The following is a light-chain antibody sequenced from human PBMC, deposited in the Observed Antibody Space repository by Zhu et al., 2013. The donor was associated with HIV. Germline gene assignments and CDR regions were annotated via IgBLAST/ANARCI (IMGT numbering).Light chain of an antibody. V-gene: IGLV2-23*02. CDR1: SSDLGTYNY. CDR2: DVS. CDR3: CSYAGSSTYV. J-gene: IGLJ1*01. Sequence: QSALTQPASVSASPGQSITISCTGTSSDLGTYNYVSWYQQYPGKAPKLMIYDVSNRPSGVSNRFSGSKSGNTASLTISGLQAEDEGDYYCCSYAGSSTYVFGTGTKVTVL.